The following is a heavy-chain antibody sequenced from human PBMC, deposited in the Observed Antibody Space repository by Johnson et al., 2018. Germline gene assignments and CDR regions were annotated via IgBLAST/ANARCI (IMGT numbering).Heavy chain of an antibody. CDR2: IRTKAGGGNT. D-gene: IGHD7-27*01. J-gene: IGHJ6*02. V-gene: IGHV3-15*01. CDR3: TANLAGVLGYGMDV. CDR1: GFTFSDDW. Sequence: VQLVESGGGLVKPGGSLTLSCAASGFTFSDDWMNWVRQAPGKGLEWVGRIRTKAGGGNTDYAAPGRGQFTIAREDSKNTLYVLINSLKTEDTAGYYCTANLAGVLGYGMDVWGQGTPVTVAS.